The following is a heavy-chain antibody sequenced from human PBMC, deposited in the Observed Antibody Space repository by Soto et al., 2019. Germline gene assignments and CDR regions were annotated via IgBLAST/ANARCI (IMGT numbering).Heavy chain of an antibody. D-gene: IGHD3-3*01. CDR2: IYYSGST. Sequence: SETLSLTCTVSGGSISSGGYYWSWIRQHPGKGLEWIGYIYYSGSTYYNPSLKSRVTISVDTSKNQFSLKLSSVTAADTAVYYCARGALTPGGYYMYWGQGTLVTVSS. CDR3: ARGALTPGGYYMY. CDR1: GGSISSGGYY. V-gene: IGHV4-31*03. J-gene: IGHJ4*02.